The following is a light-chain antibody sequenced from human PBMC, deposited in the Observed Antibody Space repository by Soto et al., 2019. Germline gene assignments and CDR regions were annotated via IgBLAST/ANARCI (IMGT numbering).Light chain of an antibody. V-gene: IGLV2-14*03. Sequence: QSVLTQPASVSGSPGQSITISCTGTSNDVGLYNYVSWYQQHPGKAPKLMIYDVTERPSGVSNRFSGSQSGNTASLTISGLQAEDEGDYYCSSYTISTTYVFGTGTKVTVL. CDR1: SNDVGLYNY. CDR3: SSYTISTTYV. J-gene: IGLJ1*01. CDR2: DVT.